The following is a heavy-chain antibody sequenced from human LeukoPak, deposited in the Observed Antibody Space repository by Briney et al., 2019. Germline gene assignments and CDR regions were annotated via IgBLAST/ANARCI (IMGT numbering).Heavy chain of an antibody. V-gene: IGHV4-59*12. CDR3: ARGAASRGWFDWLLHENYFDY. CDR1: GGSISSYY. D-gene: IGHD3-9*01. CDR2: IYYSGST. Sequence: SETLSLTCTVSGGSISSYYWSWIRQPPGKGMEWIGYIYYSGSTNYNPSLKSRVTISVDTSKNQFSLKLSSVTAADTAVYYCARGAASRGWFDWLLHENYFDYWGQGTLVTVSS. J-gene: IGHJ4*02.